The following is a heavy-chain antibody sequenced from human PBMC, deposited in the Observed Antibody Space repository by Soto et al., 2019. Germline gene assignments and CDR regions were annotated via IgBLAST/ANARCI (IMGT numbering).Heavy chain of an antibody. CDR1: GYSISSGYY. D-gene: IGHD2-15*01. CDR3: ASFLNCSGGSCYPAGHDY. Sequence: WETLSLTCTVSGYSISSGYYWSWIRQPPGKGLEWIGEINHSGSTNYNPSLKSRVTISVDTSKNQFSLKLSSVTAADTAVYYCASFLNCSGGSCYPAGHDYWGQGTLVTVSS. V-gene: IGHV4-38-2*02. J-gene: IGHJ4*02. CDR2: INHSGST.